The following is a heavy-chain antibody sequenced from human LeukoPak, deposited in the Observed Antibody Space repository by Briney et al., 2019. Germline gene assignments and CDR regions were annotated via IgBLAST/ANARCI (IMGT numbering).Heavy chain of an antibody. CDR1: GFTFSSYC. CDR3: ARRPDSSSWYDGDY. Sequence: GGSLRLSCAASGFTFSSYCMSWVRQAPGKGLEWVANIKQDGSEKYYVDSVKGRFTISRDNAKNSLYLQMNSLRAEDTAVYYCARRPDSSSWYDGDYWGQGTLVTVSS. D-gene: IGHD6-13*01. J-gene: IGHJ4*02. V-gene: IGHV3-7*01. CDR2: IKQDGSEK.